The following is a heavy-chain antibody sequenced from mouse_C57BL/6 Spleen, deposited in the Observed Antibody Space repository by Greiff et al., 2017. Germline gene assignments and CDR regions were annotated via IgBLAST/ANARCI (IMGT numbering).Heavy chain of an antibody. CDR2: IYPGNSDT. D-gene: IGHD2-4*01. CDR3: TRSEGLYYDYDQAMDY. Sequence: EVQLQQSGTVLARPGASVKMSCKTSGYTFTSYWMHWVKQRPGQGLEWIGAIYPGNSDTSYNQKFKGKAKLTAVTSASTAYMELSSLTNEDSAVYYCTRSEGLYYDYDQAMDYWGQGTSVTVSS. CDR1: GYTFTSYW. V-gene: IGHV1-5*01. J-gene: IGHJ4*01.